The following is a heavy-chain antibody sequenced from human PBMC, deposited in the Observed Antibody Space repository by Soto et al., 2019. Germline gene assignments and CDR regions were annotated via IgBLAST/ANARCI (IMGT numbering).Heavy chain of an antibody. CDR2: IYYSGST. J-gene: IGHJ4*02. D-gene: IGHD3-16*02. CDR1: GGSISSGGYY. V-gene: IGHV4-31*03. CDR3: ARESVGGVIDQFDY. Sequence: QVQLQESGPGLVKPSQTLSLTCTVSGGSISSGGYYWSWIRQHPGKGLELIGYIYYSGSTYYNPSLKSRVTISVDTSKNQFSLKLSSVTAADTAVYYCARESVGGVIDQFDYWGQGTLVTVSS.